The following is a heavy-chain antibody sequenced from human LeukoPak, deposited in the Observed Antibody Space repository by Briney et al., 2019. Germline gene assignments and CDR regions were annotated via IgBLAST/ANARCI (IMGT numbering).Heavy chain of an antibody. J-gene: IGHJ5*02. D-gene: IGHD3-10*01. V-gene: IGHV4-34*01. CDR2: INHSGST. CDR3: ARSAYYYGSEQDNWFDP. Sequence: SETLSLTCAVYGGSFSGYYWSWIRQPPGKGLEWIGEINHSGSTNYNPSLKSRVTMSVDTSKNQFSLKLSSVTAADTAVYYCARSAYYYGSEQDNWFDPWGQGTLVTVSS. CDR1: GGSFSGYY.